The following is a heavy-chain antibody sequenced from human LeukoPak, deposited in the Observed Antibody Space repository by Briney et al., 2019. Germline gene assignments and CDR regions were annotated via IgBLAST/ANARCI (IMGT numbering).Heavy chain of an antibody. Sequence: SETLSLTCRVSRGSINGYYWSWIRQPPGKGLEWIGWINYSGATYFNPSLKSRALMSIDTSMNQLSLRLYSVTAADTAIYYCARHSSGWHLDFWGRGTLVTGSS. V-gene: IGHV4-59*01. CDR3: ARHSSGWHLDF. CDR1: RGSINGYY. D-gene: IGHD6-19*01. J-gene: IGHJ4*02. CDR2: INYSGAT.